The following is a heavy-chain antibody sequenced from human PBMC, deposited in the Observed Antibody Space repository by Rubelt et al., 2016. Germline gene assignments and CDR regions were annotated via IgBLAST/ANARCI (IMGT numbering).Heavy chain of an antibody. CDR2: ISSSSSYI. CDR1: GFTFSSYA. J-gene: IGHJ4*02. Sequence: EVQLLESGGGLVQPGGSLRLSCAASGFTFSSYAMSWVRQAPGKGLEWVSSISSSSSYIYYADSVKGRFTISRDNAKNSLYLQMNSLRAEDTAVYYCARVGIAARYFDYWGQGTLVTVSS. V-gene: IGHV3-21*01. CDR3: ARVGIAARYFDY. D-gene: IGHD6-6*01.